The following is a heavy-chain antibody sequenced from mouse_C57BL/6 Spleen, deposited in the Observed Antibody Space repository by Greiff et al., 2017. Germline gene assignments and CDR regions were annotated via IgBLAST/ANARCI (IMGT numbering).Heavy chain of an antibody. CDR3: TRKGLYYDYDAEAWFAY. J-gene: IGHJ3*01. V-gene: IGHV5-9-1*02. CDR2: ISSGGDYI. CDR1: GFTFSSYA. D-gene: IGHD2-4*01. Sequence: EVKVVDSGEGLVKPGGSLKLSCAASGFTFSSYAMSWVRQTPEKRLEWVAYISSGGDYIYYADTVKGRFTISRDNARNTLYLQMSSLKSEDTAMYYCTRKGLYYDYDAEAWFAYWGQGTLVTVSA.